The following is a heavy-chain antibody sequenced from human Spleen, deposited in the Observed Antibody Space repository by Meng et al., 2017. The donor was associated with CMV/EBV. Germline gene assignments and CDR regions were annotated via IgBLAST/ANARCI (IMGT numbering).Heavy chain of an antibody. V-gene: IGHV3-30*02. CDR3: AKDAAGEDWYFDL. CDR2: IRYDEKTK. Sequence: GGSLRLSCTASKFTLNTYSMNWVRQLPGKGLEWVAFIRYDEKTKYYVDSVKGRFTISRDNSRKTLYLQVDSPRREDTAVYYCAKDAAGEDWYFDLWGRGTLVTVSS. CDR1: KFTLNTYS. J-gene: IGHJ2*01. D-gene: IGHD7-27*01.